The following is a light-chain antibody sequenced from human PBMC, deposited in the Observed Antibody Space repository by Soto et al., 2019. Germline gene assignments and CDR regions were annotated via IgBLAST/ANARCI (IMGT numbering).Light chain of an antibody. Sequence: DIQMTQSPSSLSASVGDRITITCRASQSINRYLNWYQQKVGEAPRLLIYDAFTLQTGVPSRFSGGGSGTDFTLTISSLQPEDFATYYWQHSSRYPLTFGGG. CDR2: DAF. V-gene: IGKV1-39*01. J-gene: IGKJ4*01. CDR3: QHSSRYPLT. CDR1: QSINRY.